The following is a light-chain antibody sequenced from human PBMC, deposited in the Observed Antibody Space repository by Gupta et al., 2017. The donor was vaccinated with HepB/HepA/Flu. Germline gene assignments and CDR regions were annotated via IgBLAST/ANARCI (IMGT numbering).Light chain of an antibody. Sequence: QSALTQPASVSGSPGQSITISCTGTSSDVGSYNLVSWYQQHPAKVPKLIIYEVSQRPSGVSNRFSGSKSGNTASLTISGLQAEDEADYDCCSYAGTTTFVLFGGGTKLTVL. J-gene: IGLJ2*01. CDR2: EVS. CDR1: SSDVGSYNL. CDR3: CSYAGTTTFVL. V-gene: IGLV2-23*02.